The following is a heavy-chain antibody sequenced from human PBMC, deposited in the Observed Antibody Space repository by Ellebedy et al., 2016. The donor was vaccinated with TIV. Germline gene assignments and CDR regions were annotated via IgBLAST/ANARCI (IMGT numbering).Heavy chain of an antibody. Sequence: GESLKISXGASGFTVSNAWMNWVRQAPGKGLEWVSYISNSNNIIYYEDSVKGRFTISRDNAENSLYLQMNSLRDDDTAVYYCARDGNHYGSGGLDYWGQGTLVTVSS. D-gene: IGHD3-10*01. CDR2: ISNSNNII. CDR1: GFTVSNAW. CDR3: ARDGNHYGSGGLDY. J-gene: IGHJ4*02. V-gene: IGHV3-48*02.